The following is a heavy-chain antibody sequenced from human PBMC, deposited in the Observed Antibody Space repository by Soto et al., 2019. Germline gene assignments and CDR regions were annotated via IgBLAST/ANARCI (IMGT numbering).Heavy chain of an antibody. V-gene: IGHV3-21*01. D-gene: IGHD5-12*01. CDR1: GFTFNSHT. Sequence: PGGSLILSCEASGFTFNSHTMHWVRQAPGMRPEWISSISLSSSYTYYAESVKGRFTISRDNAKNSLFLQMNSLAVEDTAVYYCAKDQWLRFAGYFDYWGQGTLVTVSS. CDR2: ISLSSSYT. CDR3: AKDQWLRFAGYFDY. J-gene: IGHJ4*02.